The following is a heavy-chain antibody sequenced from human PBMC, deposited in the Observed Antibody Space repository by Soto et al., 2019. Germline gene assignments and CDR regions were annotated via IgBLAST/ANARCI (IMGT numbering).Heavy chain of an antibody. CDR1: GFTLSSYS. V-gene: IGHV3-30-3*01. Sequence: QVQLVESGGGVVQPGTSLRLSCAASGFTLSSYSIHWFRQAPGKGLDWVAVISYDGNTQFYGDSVQGRFIVSRDNSRNTLYLQLNNLQAEDTAVYYCAKVSRPSRISTPDLAYWGQGTLVTVSS. CDR3: AKVSRPSRISTPDLAY. J-gene: IGHJ4*02. CDR2: ISYDGNTQ.